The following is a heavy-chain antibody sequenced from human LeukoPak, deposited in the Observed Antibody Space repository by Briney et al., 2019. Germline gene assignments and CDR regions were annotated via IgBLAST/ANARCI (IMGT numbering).Heavy chain of an antibody. CDR3: ARHVNYYDSSGYDPLDY. CDR2: IYYSGST. D-gene: IGHD3-22*01. J-gene: IGHJ4*02. CDR1: GGSISSSSYY. V-gene: IGHV4-39*01. Sequence: SETLSLTCTVSGGSISSSSYYWGWIRQPPGKGLKWIGSIYYSGSTYYNPSLKSRVTISVDTSKNQFSLKLSSVTAADTAVYYCARHVNYYDSSGYDPLDYWGQGTLVTVSS.